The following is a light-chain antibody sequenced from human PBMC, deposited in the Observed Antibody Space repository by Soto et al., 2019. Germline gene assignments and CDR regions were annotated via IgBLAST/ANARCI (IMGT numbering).Light chain of an antibody. V-gene: IGLV2-11*01. CDR1: ISDVGAYNY. Sequence: QSALTQPRSVSGSPGQSVTISCTGTISDVGAYNYVSWYRHHPGKAPKLLIYDVSKRPSGVPDRFSGSKSGNTASLTISGLQAEDEVYYFCCSYRDSYSLSYVLGSGIRV. CDR2: DVS. CDR3: CSYRDSYSLSYV. J-gene: IGLJ1*01.